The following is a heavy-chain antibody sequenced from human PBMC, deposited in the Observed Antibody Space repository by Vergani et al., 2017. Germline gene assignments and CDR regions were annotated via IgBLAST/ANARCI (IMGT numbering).Heavy chain of an antibody. CDR1: GGSMSGYY. J-gene: IGHJ5*02. Sequence: QVRLQESGPGLVKPSETLCLTCSVSGGSMSGYYWSWIRQPPGKELEWIGYMYHSGSTNYNPSLETRVTISGDTSKNQFSLKLNSVTAEDTAVYYCGRVADCYGLGSRLLDRWVEGSVVTDSS. CDR2: MYHSGST. D-gene: IGHD3-10*01. V-gene: IGHV4-59*01. CDR3: GRVADCYGLGSRLLDR.